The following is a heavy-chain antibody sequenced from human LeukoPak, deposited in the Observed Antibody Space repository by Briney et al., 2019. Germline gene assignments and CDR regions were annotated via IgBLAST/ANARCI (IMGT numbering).Heavy chain of an antibody. V-gene: IGHV4-59*01. D-gene: IGHD6-13*01. Sequence: SETLSLTCTVSGGSISSYYWSWIRQPPGKGLEWIGYIYYSGSTNYNPSLKSRVTISVDTSKNQFSLKLSSVTAADTAVYYCARDRSYGSSWYGYFYYGMDVWGQGTTVTVSS. CDR3: ARDRSYGSSWYGYFYYGMDV. J-gene: IGHJ6*02. CDR1: GGSISSYY. CDR2: IYYSGST.